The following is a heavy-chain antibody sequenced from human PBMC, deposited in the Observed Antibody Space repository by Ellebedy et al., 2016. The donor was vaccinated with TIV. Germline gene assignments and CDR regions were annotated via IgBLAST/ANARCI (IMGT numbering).Heavy chain of an antibody. V-gene: IGHV4-34*01. D-gene: IGHD3-22*01. CDR2: INHSGST. CDR3: ARATYYDSSGSTLGP. J-gene: IGHJ5*02. CDR1: GGSFSGYY. Sequence: SETLSLXCAVYGGSFSGYYWSWIRQPPGKGLEWIGEINHSGSTNYNPSLKSRVTISVDTSKNQFSLKLSSVTAADTAVYYCARATYYDSSGSTLGPWGQGTLVTVSS.